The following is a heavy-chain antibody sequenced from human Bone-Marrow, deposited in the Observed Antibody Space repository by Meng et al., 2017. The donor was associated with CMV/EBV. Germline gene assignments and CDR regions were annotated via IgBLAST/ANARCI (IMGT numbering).Heavy chain of an antibody. CDR3: ARESSSSWYSYYYYYGMDV. V-gene: IGHV3-7*01. CDR1: GFTFSSYG. D-gene: IGHD6-13*01. CDR2: IKQDGSEK. J-gene: IGHJ6*02. Sequence: GESLKISCAASGFTFSSYGMHWVRQAPGKGLEWVANIKQDGSEKYYVDSVKGRFTISRDNAKNSLYLQMNSLRAEDTAVYYCARESSSSWYSYYYYYGMDVWGQGTTVTVSS.